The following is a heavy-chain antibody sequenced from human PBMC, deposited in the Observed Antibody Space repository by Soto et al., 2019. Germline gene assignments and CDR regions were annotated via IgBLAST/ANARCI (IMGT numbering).Heavy chain of an antibody. D-gene: IGHD3-22*01. CDR3: ASTFAHDRSYGY. Sequence: QVQLVQSGAEVKKPGSSVKVSCKASGGTFSSYTISWVRQAPGQGLEWMGRIIPILGIANYAQKFQGRVTITADKSTSTAYMELISLRSEDTAVYYCASTFAHDRSYGYWGQGTLVTVSS. CDR1: GGTFSSYT. V-gene: IGHV1-69*02. J-gene: IGHJ4*02. CDR2: IIPILGIA.